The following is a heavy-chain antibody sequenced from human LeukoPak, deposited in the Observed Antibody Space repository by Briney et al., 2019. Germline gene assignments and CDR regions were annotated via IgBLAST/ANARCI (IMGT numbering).Heavy chain of an antibody. V-gene: IGHV3-7*01. CDR1: RFTFSSYW. Sequence: PGGSLRLSCAASRFTFSSYWMSWVRQAPGKGLEWVANIKQDGSEKDYVDSVKGRFTISRDNAKNSLYLQMNSLRAEDTAVYYCARGGYNIDYWGQGTLVTVSS. D-gene: IGHD5-24*01. CDR2: IKQDGSEK. CDR3: ARGGYNIDY. J-gene: IGHJ4*02.